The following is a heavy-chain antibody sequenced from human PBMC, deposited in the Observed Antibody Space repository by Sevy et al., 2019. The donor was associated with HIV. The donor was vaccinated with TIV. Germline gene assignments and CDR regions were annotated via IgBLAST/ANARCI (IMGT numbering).Heavy chain of an antibody. Sequence: ASVKVSCKASGYTLTALSMHWVRQAPGKGLEWMGGFDEDGEIMYAQKFQGRVTMTEDTSTDTAYMELSSLRSEDTAMYYCATDIVVGRDYWGQGTLVTVSS. J-gene: IGHJ4*02. CDR2: FDEDGEI. D-gene: IGHD2-2*01. V-gene: IGHV1-24*01. CDR3: ATDIVVGRDY. CDR1: GYTLTALS.